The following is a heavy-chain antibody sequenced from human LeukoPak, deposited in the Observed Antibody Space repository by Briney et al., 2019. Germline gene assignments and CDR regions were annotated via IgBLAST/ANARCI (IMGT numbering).Heavy chain of an antibody. V-gene: IGHV3-48*01. D-gene: IGHD2-15*01. CDR3: ATGYCSGSGCNSEGD. CDR2: ISVSRSSI. J-gene: IGHJ4*02. CDR1: GFTFSPYS. Sequence: PGGSLRLSCAASGFTFSPYSMHWVRQAPGKGLEWVSSISVSRSSIYYADSAKGRFTISRDNAKNSLFLQMDSLRAEDTAVYYCATGYCSGSGCNSEGDWGQGTLVTVSS.